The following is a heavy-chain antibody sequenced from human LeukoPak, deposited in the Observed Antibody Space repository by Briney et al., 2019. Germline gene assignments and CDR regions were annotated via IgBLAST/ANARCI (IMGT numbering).Heavy chain of an antibody. CDR3: ARDIYYDSSGYYGSVY. Sequence: GGSLRLSCVASGFSFSDHWMNWFRQAPGKGLEWVATIKKDGSEQYYVDSMKGRFTISRDNAKNSVYLQINSLRAEDTAVYYCARDIYYDSSGYYGSVYWGQGTLVTVSS. CDR1: GFSFSDHW. CDR2: IKKDGSEQ. D-gene: IGHD3-22*01. J-gene: IGHJ4*02. V-gene: IGHV3-7*01.